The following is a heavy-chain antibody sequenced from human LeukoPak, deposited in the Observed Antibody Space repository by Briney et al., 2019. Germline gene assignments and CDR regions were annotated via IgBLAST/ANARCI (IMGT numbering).Heavy chain of an antibody. CDR2: VFHSGIT. Sequence: SETLSLTCTVSGGSISGYYWSWIRHPPGRGLEWIGYVFHSGITNYDPSLSNRVTMSVDASKNHFSLKLSSVTAADTAVYYCAKESYGTFDIWGQGTMVTVSS. D-gene: IGHD1-26*01. V-gene: IGHV4-59*01. J-gene: IGHJ3*02. CDR1: GGSISGYY. CDR3: AKESYGTFDI.